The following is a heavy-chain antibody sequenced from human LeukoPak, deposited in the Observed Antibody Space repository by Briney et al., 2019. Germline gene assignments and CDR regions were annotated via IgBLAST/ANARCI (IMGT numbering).Heavy chain of an antibody. Sequence: GESLKISCKGSGYSFTSYWIGWVRQMPGKGLEWMGIIYPGDSDTKYSPFFQGQVTISADKSISTAYLQWSSLKASDTAMYYCARQSNYYYYYMDVWGKGTTVTVSS. CDR3: ARQSNYYYYYMDV. CDR2: IYPGDSDT. V-gene: IGHV5-51*01. J-gene: IGHJ6*03. CDR1: GYSFTSYW.